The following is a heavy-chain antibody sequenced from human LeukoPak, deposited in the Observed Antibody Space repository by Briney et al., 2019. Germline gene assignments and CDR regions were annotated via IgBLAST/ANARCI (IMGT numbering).Heavy chain of an antibody. J-gene: IGHJ2*01. CDR2: VHLDERT. D-gene: IGHD4-17*01. Sequence: SETLSPTCDVSGGSVTSTNWWTWVRQPPGKGLEWIGEVHLDERTNYNPSLKRRVIMSVDLPENHISLKLTSVTAADTAVYYCARLYGSDWYFDLWGRGTLVIVSS. V-gene: IGHV4-4*02. CDR1: GGSVTSTNW. CDR3: ARLYGSDWYFDL.